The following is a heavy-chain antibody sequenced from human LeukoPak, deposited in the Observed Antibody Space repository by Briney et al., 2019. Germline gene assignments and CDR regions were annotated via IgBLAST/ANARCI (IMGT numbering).Heavy chain of an antibody. Sequence: PGGSLRLSCAVSGSTVSSNYMSCVRQAPGKGLEWVSVIYAGGSTFYADSVKGRFTISRDNSKNTLFLQMNSLRAEDTAVYYCARAPAIYASGSYFNVWGQGTLVTVSS. V-gene: IGHV3-53*01. CDR3: ARAPAIYASGSYFNV. J-gene: IGHJ4*02. CDR2: IYAGGST. D-gene: IGHD3-10*01. CDR1: GSTVSSNY.